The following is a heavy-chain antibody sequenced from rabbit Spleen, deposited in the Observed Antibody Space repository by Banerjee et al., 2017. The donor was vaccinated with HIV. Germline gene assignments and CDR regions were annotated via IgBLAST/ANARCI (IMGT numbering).Heavy chain of an antibody. J-gene: IGHJ6*01. D-gene: IGHD1-1*01. V-gene: IGHV1S40*01. CDR1: VASFSGSPH. CDR2: IHIGSSAFT. CDR3: ARDTSSSFSSYGMDL. Sequence: EESGSGLDNPGASLTHTRIASVASFSGSPHLCWDRQAPGKGLEWMACIHIGSSAFTYFAPWAKGRFTISKTSSTTVTLQMTSLTAADTAAYFCARDTSSSFSSYGMDLWGPGTLVTVS.